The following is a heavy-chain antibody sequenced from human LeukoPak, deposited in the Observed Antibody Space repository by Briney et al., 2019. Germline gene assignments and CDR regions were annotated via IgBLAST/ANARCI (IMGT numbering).Heavy chain of an antibody. V-gene: IGHV4-59*12. Sequence: PSETLSLTCTVSGGSISSYYWSWIRQPPGKGLEWIGEMYLSGTTHSNPSVKSRVTISIDKSKNQFFLNLSSVTAADTAVYYCAGLVGRYSSGLYYYYFDYWGQGTLVTVSS. J-gene: IGHJ4*02. CDR3: AGLVGRYSSGLYYYYFDY. CDR2: MYLSGTT. D-gene: IGHD3-22*01. CDR1: GGSISSYY.